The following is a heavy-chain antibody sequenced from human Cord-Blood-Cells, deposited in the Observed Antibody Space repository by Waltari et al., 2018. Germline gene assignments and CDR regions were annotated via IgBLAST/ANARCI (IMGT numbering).Heavy chain of an antibody. V-gene: IGHV3-21*01. J-gene: IGHJ2*01. CDR1: GFHFSGYS. D-gene: IGHD1-26*01. CDR3: ARNPYSGSWYFDL. Sequence: EVQLVESGGGLVKPGGSLRLSCAASGFHFSGYSMNWVRQAPGKGLEWVSSISSSSSYIYYADSVKGRFTISRDNAKNSLYLQMNSLRAEDTAVYYCARNPYSGSWYFDLWGRGTLVTVSS. CDR2: ISSSSSYI.